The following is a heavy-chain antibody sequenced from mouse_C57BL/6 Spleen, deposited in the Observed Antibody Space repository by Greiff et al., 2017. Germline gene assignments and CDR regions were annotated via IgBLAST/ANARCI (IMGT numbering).Heavy chain of an antibody. D-gene: IGHD3-2*02. CDR3: ARDGLRLPHYYAMDY. CDR1: GFTFSSYA. CDR2: ISDGGSYT. Sequence: EVQGVESGGGLVKPGGSLKLSCAASGFTFSSYAMSWVRQTPEKRLEWVATISDGGSYTYYPDNVKGRFTISRDNAKNNLYLQRSHLKSEDTAMYYCARDGLRLPHYYAMDYWGQGTSVTVSS. V-gene: IGHV5-4*01. J-gene: IGHJ4*01.